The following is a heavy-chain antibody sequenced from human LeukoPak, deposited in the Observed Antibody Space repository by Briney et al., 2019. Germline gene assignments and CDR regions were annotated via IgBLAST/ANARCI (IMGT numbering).Heavy chain of an antibody. J-gene: IGHJ4*02. CDR1: GFTFNNYA. D-gene: IGHD2-2*01. CDR3: AKGVDGYCSSDSCYAYDC. CDR2: LGGSGGSI. V-gene: IGHV3-23*01. Sequence: GGSLRLSCAASGFTFNNYAMSWVRQAPGKGLEWVSGLGGSGGSINYADSVKGRFTISRDNSKNTLYLQMNSLRAEDTAVYWCAKGVDGYCSSDSCYAYDCWGQGTLVPVSS.